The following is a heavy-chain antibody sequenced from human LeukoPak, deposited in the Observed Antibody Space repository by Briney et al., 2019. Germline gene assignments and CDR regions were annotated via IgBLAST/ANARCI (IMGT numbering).Heavy chain of an antibody. D-gene: IGHD4-17*01. V-gene: IGHV3-11*04. Sequence: KTGGSLRLSCAAAGFTFSDYYMSLSRQAPGKGLEWVAYISSSGSTIYYADSVKGRFTISRDNAKNSLYLQMNSLRAEDTAVYYCCYGDYVLGSRPPFQHWGQGTLVTVSS. CDR2: ISSSGSTI. CDR1: GFTFSDYY. J-gene: IGHJ1*01. CDR3: CYGDYVLGSRPPFQH.